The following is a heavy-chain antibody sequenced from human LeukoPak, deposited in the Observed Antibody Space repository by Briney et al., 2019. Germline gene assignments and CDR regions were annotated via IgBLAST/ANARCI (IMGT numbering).Heavy chain of an antibody. CDR1: GYTFTGYY. CDR3: ARDPSTRYYTDY. D-gene: IGHD2-2*01. J-gene: IGHJ4*02. CDR2: IDPNSGGT. Sequence: ASVKVSCKAFGYTFTGYYLHWVRPAPGQGLEWMGWIDPNSGGTNYAQTFQGRVTMTRDTSISTAYMELSRLRSDDTAVYYCARDPSTRYYTDYWGQGTLVTVSS. V-gene: IGHV1-2*02.